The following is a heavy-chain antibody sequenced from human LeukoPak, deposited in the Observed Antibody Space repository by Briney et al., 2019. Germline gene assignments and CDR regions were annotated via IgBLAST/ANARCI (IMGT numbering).Heavy chain of an antibody. Sequence: SQTLSLTCTVSGGSISSGGYYWSWIRQHPGKGLEWIGYIYYSGSTYYNPSLKSRVTISVDTSKNQFSLKLSSVTAADTAVYYCARDSVDYTDYYYYDMDVWGQGTTVTVSS. CDR2: IYYSGST. D-gene: IGHD4-11*01. CDR3: ARDSVDYTDYYYYDMDV. V-gene: IGHV4-31*03. J-gene: IGHJ6*02. CDR1: GGSISSGGYY.